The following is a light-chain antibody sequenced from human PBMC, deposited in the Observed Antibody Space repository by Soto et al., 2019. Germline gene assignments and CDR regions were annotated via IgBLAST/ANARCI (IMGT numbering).Light chain of an antibody. CDR1: QSISDW. J-gene: IGKJ1*01. Sequence: IQMTQSPSTLSASVGDRVTITCRASQSISDWLAWYQQKPGQAPKVLIYDASNLESGVPVRFSGSGSGTEFTLTITSLQPDDVATYYCQQSKSYPWTFGQGTRWIS. V-gene: IGKV1-5*01. CDR3: QQSKSYPWT. CDR2: DAS.